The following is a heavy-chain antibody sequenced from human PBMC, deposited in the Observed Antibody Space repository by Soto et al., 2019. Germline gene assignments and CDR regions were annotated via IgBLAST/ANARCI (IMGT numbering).Heavy chain of an antibody. CDR1: GGSISSGGYY. CDR3: ARILAVAGTGAVDY. Sequence: QVQLQESGPGLVKPSQTLSLTCTVSGGSISSGGYYWSWIRQHPGKGLEWIGYIYYSGSTYYNPSLKSRVTISLDTSKNQFSLKLSSVTAADTAVYYCARILAVAGTGAVDYWGQGTLVTVSS. V-gene: IGHV4-31*03. CDR2: IYYSGST. J-gene: IGHJ4*02. D-gene: IGHD6-19*01.